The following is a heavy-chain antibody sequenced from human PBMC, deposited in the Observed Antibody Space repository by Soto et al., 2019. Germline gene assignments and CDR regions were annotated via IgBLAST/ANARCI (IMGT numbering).Heavy chain of an antibody. CDR1: GGTFSSYA. D-gene: IGHD3-22*01. CDR2: SSPIFGTA. J-gene: IGHJ5*02. Sequence: QVQLVQSGAEVKKPGSSVKVSCKASGGTFSSYAISWVRQAPGQGLEWMGGSSPIFGTANYAQKFQGRVTVTADKSTSTAYMELSSLRSEDTAVYYCAGAGSGYYSLFDPWGQGTLVTVSS. CDR3: AGAGSGYYSLFDP. V-gene: IGHV1-69*06.